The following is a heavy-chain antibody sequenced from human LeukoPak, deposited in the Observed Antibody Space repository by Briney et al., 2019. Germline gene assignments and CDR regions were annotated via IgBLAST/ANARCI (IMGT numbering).Heavy chain of an antibody. Sequence: GGSLRLSCAASGFTFSSYWMSWVRQAPGKGLEWVANIKQDGSEKYYVDSVKGRFTISRDNAKNSLYLQMNSLRAEDTAVYYCARVFKTWIQPALPPDYWGQGTLVTVSS. CDR2: IKQDGSEK. CDR1: GFTFSSYW. J-gene: IGHJ4*02. V-gene: IGHV3-7*03. D-gene: IGHD5-18*01. CDR3: ARVFKTWIQPALPPDY.